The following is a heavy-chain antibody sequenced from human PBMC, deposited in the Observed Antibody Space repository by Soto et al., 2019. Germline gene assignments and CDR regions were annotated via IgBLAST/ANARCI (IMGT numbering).Heavy chain of an antibody. CDR2: LYSGGST. CDR3: ATGYSYGWATFDY. D-gene: IGHD5-18*01. Sequence: EVQLVESGGGLVQPGGSLRLSCAASGLTVSSNYMSWVRQAPGKGLEWVSFLYSGGSTHYADSVKGRFTISRDNSKNTLYLQMSSLRAEDTAVYYCATGYSYGWATFDYWGQGTLVTVSS. V-gene: IGHV3-66*01. J-gene: IGHJ4*02. CDR1: GLTVSSNY.